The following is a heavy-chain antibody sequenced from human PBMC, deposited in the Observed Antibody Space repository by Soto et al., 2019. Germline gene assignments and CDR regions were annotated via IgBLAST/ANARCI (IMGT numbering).Heavy chain of an antibody. V-gene: IGHV1-2*04. D-gene: IGHD2-8*02. CDR2: INPNSGGT. CDR1: GYTFTGYY. CDR3: AGMYWVIVAAGQPDKYYYYGMDV. J-gene: IGHJ6*02. Sequence: ASVKVSCKASGYTFTGYYMHWVRQAPGQGLEWMGWINPNSGGTNYAQKFQGWVTMTRDTSISTAYMELSRLRSDDTAVYYCAGMYWVIVAAGQPDKYYYYGMDVWGQGTTVTVSS.